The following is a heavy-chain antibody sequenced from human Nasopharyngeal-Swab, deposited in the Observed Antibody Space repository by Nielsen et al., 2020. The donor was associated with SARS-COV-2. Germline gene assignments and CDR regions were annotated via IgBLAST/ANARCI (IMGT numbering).Heavy chain of an antibody. CDR2: ASSDGRNK. J-gene: IGHJ4*02. Sequence: GGSPRLSCAASGFTFSSFGMHWVRQAPGKGLEWVAVASSDGRNKYYADSVKGRFTVSRDNSKNTLYLQMNSLRAEDTAVYYCARRALQDYYFDYWGQGTLVTVSS. CDR1: GFTFSSFG. V-gene: IGHV3-30*19. CDR3: ARRALQDYYFDY.